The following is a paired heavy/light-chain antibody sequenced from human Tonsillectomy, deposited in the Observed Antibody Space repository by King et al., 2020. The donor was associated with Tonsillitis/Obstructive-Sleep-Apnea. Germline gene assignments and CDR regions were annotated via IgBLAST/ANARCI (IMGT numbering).Light chain of an antibody. V-gene: IGKV1-5*01. CDR2: DAS. J-gene: IGKJ1*01. CDR3: QQYHNYPWT. Sequence: DIQMTQSPSTLSASVGDRVTITCRASQSIVSWLAWYQQKPGRAPKLLLYDASTLESGVPSRFSGSGSGTEFTLTISSLQPDDLATYYCQQYHNYPWTFGQGTKVDIE. CDR1: QSIVSW.
Heavy chain of an antibody. Sequence: QVQLVQSGAELKKPGASVKVSCKTSGYIFSNYGINWVRQAPGQGLEWMGWISAYNGNTKYGQNLQGRVSMTTDTSTNTAYMELRSLKSDDTAVYYCAKDGGSHEFGDYWYFQQWGQGTLITVS. D-gene: IGHD4-17*01. V-gene: IGHV1-18*01. CDR2: ISAYNGNT. CDR3: AKDGGSHEFGDYWYFQQ. CDR1: GYIFSNYG. J-gene: IGHJ1*01.